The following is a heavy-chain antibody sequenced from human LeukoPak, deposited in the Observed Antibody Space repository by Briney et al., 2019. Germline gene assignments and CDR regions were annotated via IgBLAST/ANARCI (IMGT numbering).Heavy chain of an antibody. CDR1: GFTFSSYS. CDR2: INSSSSTI. J-gene: IGHJ4*02. D-gene: IGHD3-10*01. V-gene: IGHV3-48*04. CDR3: ARGGYYGSGSYFYFDY. Sequence: PGGSLRLSCAASGFTFSSYSMNWVRQAPGKALVWVSYINSSSSTIYYADSVTGRFTISRDNAKTSLYLNMHSLRAEATAVYYCARGGYYGSGSYFYFDYWGQGTLVTVSS.